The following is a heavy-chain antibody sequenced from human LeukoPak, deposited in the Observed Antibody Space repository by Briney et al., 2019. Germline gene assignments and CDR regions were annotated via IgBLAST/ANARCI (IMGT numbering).Heavy chain of an antibody. D-gene: IGHD5-18*01. CDR1: GGSISSSSYY. V-gene: IGHV4-39*01. Sequence: SETLSLTCTVSGGSISSSSYYWGWIRQPPGKGLEWIGRIYFSGSTYYNPSLKSRVTISVDTSKNQFSLKLSSVTAADTAVYYCASFGRGYSYVLPLWGQGTLVTVSS. CDR3: ASFGRGYSYVLPL. J-gene: IGHJ4*02. CDR2: IYFSGST.